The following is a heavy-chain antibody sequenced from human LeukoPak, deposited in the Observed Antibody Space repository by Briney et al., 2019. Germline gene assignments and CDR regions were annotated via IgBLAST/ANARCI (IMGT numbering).Heavy chain of an antibody. CDR1: GGSFSGYY. J-gene: IGHJ6*04. D-gene: IGHD2-2*01. Sequence: SETLSLTCAVYGGSFSGYYWSWIRQPPGKGLEWIGEINHSGSTNYNPSLKSRVTISGDTSKNQFSLKLSSVTAADTAVYYCARGRGYCSSTSCYPHYYGMDVWGKGTTVTVSS. CDR3: ARGRGYCSSTSCYPHYYGMDV. CDR2: INHSGST. V-gene: IGHV4-34*01.